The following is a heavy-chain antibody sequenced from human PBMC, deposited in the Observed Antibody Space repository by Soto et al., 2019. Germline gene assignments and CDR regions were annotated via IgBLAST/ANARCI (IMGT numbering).Heavy chain of an antibody. V-gene: IGHV1-3*01. J-gene: IGHJ5*02. Sequence: ASVKVSCKASGYTFTSYAMHWVRQAPGQRLEWMGWINAGNGNTKYSQKFQGRVTITRDTSASTAYMELSSLRSEDTAVYYCARDRCTNGVCNWFDPWGQGTLVTVSS. CDR3: ARDRCTNGVCNWFDP. CDR2: INAGNGNT. D-gene: IGHD2-8*01. CDR1: GYTFTSYA.